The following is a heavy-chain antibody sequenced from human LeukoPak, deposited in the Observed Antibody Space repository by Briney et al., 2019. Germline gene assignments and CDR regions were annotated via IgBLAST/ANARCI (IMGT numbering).Heavy chain of an antibody. CDR3: AKDLGRYRNNYFDY. CDR1: GFTFNSYA. V-gene: IGHV3-23*01. D-gene: IGHD1-26*01. CDR2: ISGSGGGT. Sequence: GGSLRLSCAASGFTFNSYAMSWVRQAPEKGLEWVATISGSGGGTYYADSVKGRFTVSRDGSKNTLYLQMNSLRAEDTAVYYCAKDLGRYRNNYFDYWGQGTLVTVSS. J-gene: IGHJ4*02.